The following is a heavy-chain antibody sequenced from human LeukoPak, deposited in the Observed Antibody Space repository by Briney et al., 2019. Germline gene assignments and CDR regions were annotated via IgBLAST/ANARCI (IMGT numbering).Heavy chain of an antibody. CDR2: INPNSGGT. CDR3: ALIVVVATNPYNWFDP. Sequence: ASVKVSCKASGYTFTGYYMHWVRQAPGQGLEWMGWINPNSGGTSYAQKFQGRVTMTRDTSISTAYMELSRLRSDDTAVYYCALIVVVATNPYNWFDPWGQGTLVTVSS. D-gene: IGHD2-15*01. CDR1: GYTFTGYY. V-gene: IGHV1-2*02. J-gene: IGHJ5*02.